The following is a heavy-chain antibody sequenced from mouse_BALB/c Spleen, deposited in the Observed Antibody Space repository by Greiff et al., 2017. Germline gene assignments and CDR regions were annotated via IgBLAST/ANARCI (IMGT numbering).Heavy chain of an antibody. V-gene: IGHV1-69*02. CDR3: GRGITRAWFAY. Sequence: QVQLQQPGAELVKPGASVKLSCKASGYTFTSYWMHWVKQRPGQGLEWIGEIDPSDGYTNYNQKFKGKATLTVDKSSSTAYMQLSSLTSEDSAVYYCGRGITRAWFAYWGQGTLVTVSA. D-gene: IGHD2-4*01. CDR1: GYTFTSYW. CDR2: IDPSDGYT. J-gene: IGHJ3*01.